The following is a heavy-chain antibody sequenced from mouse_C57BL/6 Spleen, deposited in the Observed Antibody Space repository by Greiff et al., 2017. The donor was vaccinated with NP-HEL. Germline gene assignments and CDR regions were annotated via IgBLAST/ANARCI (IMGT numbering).Heavy chain of an antibody. Sequence: QVQLQQPGAELVKPGASVKMSCKASGYTFTSYWITWVKQRPGQGLEWIGDIYPGSGSTNYNEKFKSKATLTVDTSSSTSYMQLSSLTSEDSAVYYCARFWGKGYYFDYWGQGTTLTVSS. J-gene: IGHJ2*01. CDR1: GYTFTSYW. CDR2: IYPGSGST. V-gene: IGHV1-55*01. D-gene: IGHD4-1*01. CDR3: ARFWGKGYYFDY.